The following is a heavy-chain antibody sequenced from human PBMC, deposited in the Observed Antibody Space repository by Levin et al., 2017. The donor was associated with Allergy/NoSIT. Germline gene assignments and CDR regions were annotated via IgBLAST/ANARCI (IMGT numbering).Heavy chain of an antibody. CDR2: ISSNSGKI. D-gene: IGHD3-10*01. Sequence: GGSLRLSCAASGFIFDDYAMHWVRQSPEKGLEWVASISSNSGKIDYADSVKGRFIISRDNAEKSLYLQMNSLRAEDTALYYCGKDNGYGSGSYYNVPDYWGQGVLVTVSS. CDR1: GFIFDDYA. V-gene: IGHV3-9*01. J-gene: IGHJ4*02. CDR3: GKDNGYGSGSYYNVPDY.